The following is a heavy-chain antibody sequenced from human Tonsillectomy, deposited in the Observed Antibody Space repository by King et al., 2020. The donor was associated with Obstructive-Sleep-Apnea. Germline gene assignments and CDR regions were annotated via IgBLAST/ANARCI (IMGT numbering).Heavy chain of an antibody. Sequence: VQLVESGGGLVQPGRSLILSCAASGFTFDDYAMHWVRQAPGKGLEWVSGINCISGSIGYADSVKGRFPISRDKAKNSLYLQMNSLRAEDTALYYCAKDTGAVVGYNWFDPWGQGTLVTVSA. CDR2: INCISGSI. V-gene: IGHV3-9*01. D-gene: IGHD2-15*01. CDR3: AKDTGAVVGYNWFDP. CDR1: GFTFDDYA. J-gene: IGHJ5*02.